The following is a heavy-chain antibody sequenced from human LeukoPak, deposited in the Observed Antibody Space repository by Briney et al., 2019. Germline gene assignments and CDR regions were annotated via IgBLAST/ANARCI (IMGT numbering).Heavy chain of an antibody. D-gene: IGHD3-16*02. J-gene: IGHJ4*02. CDR1: GGSISSYY. V-gene: IGHV4-59*01. CDR2: IYYSGST. Sequence: SETLSLTCTVSGGSISSYYWSGIRQPPGKGLEWIGYIYYSGSTNYNPSLKSRVTISVDTSKNQFSLKLSSVTAADTAVYYCARYVWGSYPTFEDYWGQGTLVTASS. CDR3: ARYVWGSYPTFEDY.